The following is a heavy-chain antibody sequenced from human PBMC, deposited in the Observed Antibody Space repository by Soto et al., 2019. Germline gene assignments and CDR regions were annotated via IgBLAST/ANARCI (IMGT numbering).Heavy chain of an antibody. D-gene: IGHD4-4*01. CDR1: GFTFSSYS. CDR3: ARDRVGVTTSFYRYYYYGMDV. Sequence: GGSLRLSCAASGFTFSSYSMNWVRQAPGKGLEWVSYISSSSSTIYYADSVKGRFTISRDNAKNSLYLQMNSLRDEDTAVYYCARDRVGVTTSFYRYYYYGMDVWGQGTTVTVSS. J-gene: IGHJ6*02. CDR2: ISSSSSTI. V-gene: IGHV3-48*02.